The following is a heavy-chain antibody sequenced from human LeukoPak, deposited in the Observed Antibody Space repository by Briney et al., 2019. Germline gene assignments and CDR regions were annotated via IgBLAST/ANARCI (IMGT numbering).Heavy chain of an antibody. J-gene: IGHJ4*02. Sequence: PGESLKISCAASGFTVSSNYMSWVRQAPGKGLEWVSVIYSGGSTYYADSVKGRFTISRDNSKNTLYLQMNSLRAEDTAVYYCAREVDGDYGQYYFDYWGQGTLVTVSS. CDR3: AREVDGDYGQYYFDY. D-gene: IGHD4-17*01. V-gene: IGHV3-53*01. CDR1: GFTVSSNY. CDR2: IYSGGST.